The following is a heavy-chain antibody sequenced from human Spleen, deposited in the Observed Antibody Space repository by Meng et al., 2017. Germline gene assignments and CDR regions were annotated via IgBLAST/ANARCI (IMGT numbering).Heavy chain of an antibody. CDR2: IYYSGST. CDR1: GGSISSYY. Sequence: SETLSLTCTVSGGSISSYYWSWIRQPPGKGLEWIGYIYYSGSTNYNPSLKSRVTISVDTSKNQFSLKLSSVTAADTAVYYCARLPWFGELLSPYFDYWGQGTLVTVSS. J-gene: IGHJ4*02. V-gene: IGHV4-59*01. D-gene: IGHD3-10*01. CDR3: ARLPWFGELLSPYFDY.